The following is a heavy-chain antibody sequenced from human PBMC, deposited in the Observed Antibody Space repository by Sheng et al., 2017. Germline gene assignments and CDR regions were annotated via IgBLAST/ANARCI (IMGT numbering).Heavy chain of an antibody. D-gene: IGHD3-10*01. V-gene: IGHV1-69*01. J-gene: IGHJ6*02. CDR2: IIPIFGTA. CDR1: GGTFSSYA. CDR3: ARVLIYGSGSYNYYYYGMDV. Sequence: QVQLVQSGAEVKKPGSSVKVSCKASGGTFSSYAISWVRQAPGQGLEWMGGIIPIFGTANYAQKFQGRVTITADESTSTAYMELSSLRSEDTAVYYCARVLIYGSGSYNYYYYGMDVWGQGTTVTVSS.